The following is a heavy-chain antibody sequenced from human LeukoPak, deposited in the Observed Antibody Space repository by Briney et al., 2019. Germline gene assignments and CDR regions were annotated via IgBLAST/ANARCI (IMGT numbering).Heavy chain of an antibody. CDR2: IGSSSSYI. V-gene: IGHV3-21*01. CDR3: ARDSSPSYYYDSSGYYPEGAFDI. J-gene: IGHJ3*02. D-gene: IGHD3-22*01. CDR1: GFTFSSYC. Sequence: GGSLRLSCAASGFTFSSYCMNWVRQAPGKGLEWVSSIGSSSSYIYYADSVKGRFTISRDNAKNSLYLQMNSLRAEDTAVYYCARDSSPSYYYDSSGYYPEGAFDIWGQGTMVTVSS.